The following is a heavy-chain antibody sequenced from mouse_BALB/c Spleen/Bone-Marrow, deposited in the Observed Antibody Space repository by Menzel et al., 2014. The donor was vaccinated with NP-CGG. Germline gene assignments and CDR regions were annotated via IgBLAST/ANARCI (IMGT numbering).Heavy chain of an antibody. CDR2: IAPGSGNT. CDR1: GYTFTSYW. CDR3: ARSPMITGSYAMDY. V-gene: IGHV1S41*01. J-gene: IGHJ4*01. D-gene: IGHD2-4*01. Sequence: DLVKPGASVKLSCKASGYTFTSYWINWIKQRPGQGLEWIGRIAPGSGNTYYNEMFKGKATLTVDTSSSTAYIQLSSLSSEDSPVYFCARSPMITGSYAMDYWGQGTSVTVSS.